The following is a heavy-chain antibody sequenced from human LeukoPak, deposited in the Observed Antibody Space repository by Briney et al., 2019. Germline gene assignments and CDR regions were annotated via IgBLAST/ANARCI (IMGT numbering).Heavy chain of an antibody. CDR2: ISYDGSNK. CDR3: ARGEPPIGYSSSWYLRYFDY. V-gene: IGHV3-30-3*01. D-gene: IGHD6-13*01. J-gene: IGHJ4*02. CDR1: GFTFSSYA. Sequence: PGGSLRLSYAASGFTFSSYAMHWVRQAPGKGLEWVAVISYDGSNKYYADSVKGRFTISRDNSKDTLYLQMNSLRAEDTAVYYCARGEPPIGYSSSWYLRYFDYWGQGTLVTVSS.